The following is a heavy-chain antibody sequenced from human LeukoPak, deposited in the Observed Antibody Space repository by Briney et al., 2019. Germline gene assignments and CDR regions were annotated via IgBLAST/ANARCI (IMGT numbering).Heavy chain of an antibody. CDR2: ISSSSSPI. D-gene: IGHD4/OR15-4a*01. CDR3: ARDNDYAFDN. Sequence: GGSLRLSCAASGFTFSSYSINWVRQAPGKGLEWLSYISSSSSPIDYAASVKGRFTISRDNAKNSLYLQMNSLRDEDTAVYYCARDNDYAFDNWGQGTLVTVSS. V-gene: IGHV3-48*02. CDR1: GFTFSSYS. J-gene: IGHJ4*02.